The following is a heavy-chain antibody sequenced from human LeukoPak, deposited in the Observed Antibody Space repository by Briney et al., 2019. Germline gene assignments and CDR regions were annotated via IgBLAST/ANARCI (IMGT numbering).Heavy chain of an antibody. V-gene: IGHV1-2*06. CDR1: GYTFTGYY. CDR3: ARDPVTTTNSFAY. D-gene: IGHD4-17*01. Sequence: SVKVSCKASGYTFTGYYIHWVRQAPGQGLEWMGRINPNSGVTNYAQKFQGRVTMTRDTSISTAYMELSRLRSDDTAVYYCARDPVTTTNSFAYWGQGTLVTVSS. J-gene: IGHJ4*02. CDR2: INPNSGVT.